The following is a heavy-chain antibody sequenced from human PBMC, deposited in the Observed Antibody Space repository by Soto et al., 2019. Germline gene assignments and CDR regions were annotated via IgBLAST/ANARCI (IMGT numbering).Heavy chain of an antibody. D-gene: IGHD4-17*01. Sequence: SETLSLTCAVYGGSFSGYYWSWIRQPPGKRLEWIGYVYYSGTTNYNPSLKSRVTISVDLSKNQFSLRLSSVTTADTALYYCARTTAVPNTLRSRYFFDYWGQGTLVTVSS. J-gene: IGHJ4*02. V-gene: IGHV4-59*01. CDR2: VYYSGTT. CDR1: GGSFSGYY. CDR3: ARTTAVPNTLRSRYFFDY.